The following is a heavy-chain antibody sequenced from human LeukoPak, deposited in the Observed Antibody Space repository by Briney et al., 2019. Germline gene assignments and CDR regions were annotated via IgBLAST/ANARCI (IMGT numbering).Heavy chain of an antibody. CDR3: ARSYYDSSGYGDY. J-gene: IGHJ4*02. CDR2: IIPIFGTA. CDR1: GGTFSSYA. V-gene: IGHV1-69*06. Sequence: SVKVSCKASGGTFSSYAISWVRQAPGQGLEWMGGIIPIFGTANYAQKFQGRVTITADKSTSTAYMELSSLRSEDTAVYYCARSYYDSSGYGDYWGQGTLVTVSS. D-gene: IGHD3-22*01.